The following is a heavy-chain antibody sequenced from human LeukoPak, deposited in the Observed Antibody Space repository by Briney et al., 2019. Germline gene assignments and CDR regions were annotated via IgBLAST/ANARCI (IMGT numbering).Heavy chain of an antibody. D-gene: IGHD3-22*01. CDR3: ARDHSSGYMLYFDY. V-gene: IGHV3-48*01. CDR2: ISSSSSPI. Sequence: GGSLRLSCAASGFMFSSHSMNWVRQAPGKGLEWVSYISSSSSPIYYADSVKGRFTISRDNAKNSLYLQMNSLRAEDTAVYYCARDHSSGYMLYFDYWGQGTLVTVSS. J-gene: IGHJ4*02. CDR1: GFMFSSHS.